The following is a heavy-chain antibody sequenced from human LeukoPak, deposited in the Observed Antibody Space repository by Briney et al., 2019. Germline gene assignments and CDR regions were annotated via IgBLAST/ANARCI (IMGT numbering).Heavy chain of an antibody. CDR2: TYTGGNS. J-gene: IGHJ3*02. CDR1: GFTVSSTH. CDR3: ARGGRGSAAVVAPRSFDI. V-gene: IGHV3-53*01. D-gene: IGHD3-22*01. Sequence: GGSLRLSCEASGFTVSSTHMVWVRQAPGKGLEWVSVTYTGGNSYYAGSVQGRFITSRDISKNTLYLQMNNLRAEDSALYYCARGGRGSAAVVAPRSFDIWGQGTMVTVSS.